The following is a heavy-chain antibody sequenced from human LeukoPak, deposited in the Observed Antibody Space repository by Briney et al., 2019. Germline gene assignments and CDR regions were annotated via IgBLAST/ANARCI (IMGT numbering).Heavy chain of an antibody. CDR3: ARRWNYGRNYYIDV. Sequence: PSETLSLTCAVYGGSFSNYYWSWIRQPPGKGLEWIGETNDSGRTNYNPSLMSRGTVSVDTSKKQFSLRLTSVTATDTAVYYCARRWNYGRNYYIDVWGKGATVSVSS. D-gene: IGHD1-7*01. V-gene: IGHV4-34*01. CDR1: GGSFSNYY. J-gene: IGHJ6*03. CDR2: TNDSGRT.